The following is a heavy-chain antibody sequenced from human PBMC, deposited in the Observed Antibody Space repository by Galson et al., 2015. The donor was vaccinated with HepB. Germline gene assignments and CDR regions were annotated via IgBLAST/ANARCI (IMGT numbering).Heavy chain of an antibody. CDR1: GFTFSSYA. J-gene: IGHJ3*02. D-gene: IGHD2-2*01. CDR3: VKEHIVVVPAAPEYSYGYGAFGI. CDR2: ISSNGGST. Sequence: SLRLSCADSGFTFSSYAMHWVRQAPGKGLEYVSAISSNGGSTYYADSVKGRFTISRDNSKNTLYLQMSSLRAEDTAVYYCVKEHIVVVPAAPEYSYGYGAFGIWGQGTMVTVSS. V-gene: IGHV3-64D*06.